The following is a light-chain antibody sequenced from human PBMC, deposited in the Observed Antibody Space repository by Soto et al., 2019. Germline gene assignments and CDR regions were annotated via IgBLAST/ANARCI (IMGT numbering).Light chain of an antibody. J-gene: IGLJ3*02. CDR1: NRDVGSYNL. CDR3: SSTAGNNNLV. CDR2: EVR. V-gene: IGLV2-14*01. Sequence: QSALTQPASVSGSPGQSITIACTGTNRDVGSYNLVSWYQQRPGEAPKLIISEVRNRPSGISYRFTGSKSGNTASLTISGLQAEDEADYYCSSTAGNNNLVFGGGTKLTVL.